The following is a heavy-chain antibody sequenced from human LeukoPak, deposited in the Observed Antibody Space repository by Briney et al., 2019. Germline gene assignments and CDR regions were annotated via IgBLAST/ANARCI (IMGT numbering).Heavy chain of an antibody. CDR1: GVSVTTNH. J-gene: IGHJ6*02. D-gene: IGHD6-13*01. Sequence: GGSLRLSCAVSGVSVTTNHMSWVRQAPGKGLEWVSVINAGGSAYYADSVKGRFTLSRDNAKNSLYLQMNSLRAEDTAVYYCARVAAADPYYYGMDVWGQGTTVTVSS. V-gene: IGHV3-66*01. CDR3: ARVAAADPYYYGMDV. CDR2: INAGGSA.